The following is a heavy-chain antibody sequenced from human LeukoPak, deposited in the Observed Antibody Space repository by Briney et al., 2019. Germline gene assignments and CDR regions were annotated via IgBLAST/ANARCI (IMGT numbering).Heavy chain of an antibody. Sequence: GGSLRLSCAASGFTFISYGMHWVRQAPGRGLEGVAIVWYDGSKKYYSDSVKGRFTISRDNSQNTLYLQMNSLRAEDTAVYYCARGGSYYDCWGQGTLVTVSS. CDR2: VWYDGSKK. CDR3: ARGGSYYDC. CDR1: GFTFISYG. D-gene: IGHD3-16*01. J-gene: IGHJ4*02. V-gene: IGHV3-33*01.